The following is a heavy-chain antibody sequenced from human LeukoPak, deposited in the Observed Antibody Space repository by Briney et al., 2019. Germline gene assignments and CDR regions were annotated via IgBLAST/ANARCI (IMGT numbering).Heavy chain of an antibody. D-gene: IGHD3-16*01. J-gene: IGHJ4*02. V-gene: IGHV3-33*01. CDR1: GITFRSYG. Sequence: PGRSLRLSCAASGITFRSYGMHWVRQAPGKGLEWEALIWYDGSKQYYGDSVKGRFTISRDNSKNMLYLEMHSLRAEDTAIYYCASGTIPFTFGEIWSLDYWGQGTLVTVSS. CDR3: ASGTIPFTFGEIWSLDY. CDR2: IWYDGSKQ.